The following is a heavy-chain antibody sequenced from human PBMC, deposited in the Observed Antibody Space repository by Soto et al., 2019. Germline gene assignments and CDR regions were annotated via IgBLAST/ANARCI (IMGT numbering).Heavy chain of an antibody. J-gene: IGHJ5*02. V-gene: IGHV4-31*03. CDR2: TSYSGST. CDR1: NGSINRGGYY. Sequence: SETLSLTCTISNGSINRGGYYWSWIRQHPGKGLEWVGYTSYSGSTYYSPSLKSRVTISVDTSKTQLSLKLSSVTAADTAIYFCARARVISSRNWFDPWGQGTLVTVSS. CDR3: ARARVISSRNWFDP. D-gene: IGHD6-6*01.